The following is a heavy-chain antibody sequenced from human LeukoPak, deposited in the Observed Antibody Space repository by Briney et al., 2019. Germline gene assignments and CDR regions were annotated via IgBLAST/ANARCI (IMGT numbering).Heavy chain of an antibody. CDR3: AKTIASLGSGARYFDP. CDR2: MHPGESEI. V-gene: IGHV5-51*01. CDR1: GYSFTNYW. J-gene: IGHJ5*02. D-gene: IGHD5/OR15-5a*01. Sequence: GESLKISCKASGYSFTNYWIAWVRQKPGTGLEWMGIMHPGESEINYSPSFEGQDTISADTSISTAYLEWYSLKASDSAIYYCAKTIASLGSGARYFDPWGQGTMITVSS.